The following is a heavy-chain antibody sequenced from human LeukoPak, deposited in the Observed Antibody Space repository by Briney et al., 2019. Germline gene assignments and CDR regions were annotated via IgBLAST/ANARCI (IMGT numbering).Heavy chain of an antibody. CDR2: ISGSGGST. CDR1: GFTFSSYA. D-gene: IGHD5-24*01. J-gene: IGHJ4*02. CDR3: AKSDLDGTIWFDY. Sequence: GGSLRPSCAASGFTFSSYAMSWVRQAPGKGLEWVSAISGSGGSTYYADSVKGRFTISRDNSKNTLYLQLNSLRAEDTAVYYCAKSDLDGTIWFDYWGQGTLVTVSS. V-gene: IGHV3-23*01.